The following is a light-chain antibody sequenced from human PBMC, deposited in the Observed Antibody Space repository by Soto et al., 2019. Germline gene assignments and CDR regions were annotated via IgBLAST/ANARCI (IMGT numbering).Light chain of an antibody. CDR3: QQYNNWPYT. CDR1: QSVSSN. J-gene: IGKJ2*01. Sequence: EIVMTQSPATLSVSPGERATLSCRASQSVSSNLAWYQQKPGQAPRLLIYGASTRATGIPARFSGSGSGTEFTLTISSLKSEDFAVYYCQQYNNWPYTFGQGTKLDIK. V-gene: IGKV3-15*01. CDR2: GAS.